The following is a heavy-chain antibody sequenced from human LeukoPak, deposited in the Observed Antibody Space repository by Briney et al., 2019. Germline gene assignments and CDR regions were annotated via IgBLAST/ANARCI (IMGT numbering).Heavy chain of an antibody. CDR1: GFTFSDYN. V-gene: IGHV3-11*01. Sequence: GGTLRLSCAASGFTFSDYNMRWIRQAPGKGLEWVSSISRSGSTKYYADSVKGRFTISRDNAKNSLFLQMNSLRAEDTAVYYCARVLRYCSGGNCYSGGLGYMDVWGKGTTVTISS. CDR2: ISRSGSTK. J-gene: IGHJ6*03. D-gene: IGHD2-15*01. CDR3: ARVLRYCSGGNCYSGGLGYMDV.